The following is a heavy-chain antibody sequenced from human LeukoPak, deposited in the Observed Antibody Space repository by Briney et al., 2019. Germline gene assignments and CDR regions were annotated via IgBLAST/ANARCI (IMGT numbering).Heavy chain of an antibody. CDR1: GFTFSSYA. J-gene: IGHJ4*02. Sequence: GSLRLSCAASGFTFSSYAMSWVRQAPGKGLEWVSAISGSGGSTYYADSVKGRFTISRDNSKNTLYLQMNSLIAEDTAVYYCAKLVATIMLLSYFDYWGQGTLVTVSS. CDR2: ISGSGGST. D-gene: IGHD5-12*01. V-gene: IGHV3-23*01. CDR3: AKLVATIMLLSYFDY.